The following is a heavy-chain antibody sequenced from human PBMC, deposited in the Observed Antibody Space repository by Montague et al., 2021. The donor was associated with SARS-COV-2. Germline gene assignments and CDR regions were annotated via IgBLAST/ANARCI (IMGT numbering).Heavy chain of an antibody. J-gene: IGHJ6*02. V-gene: IGHV3-74*01. Sequence: SPRLSCAASGFTFRSHWMHWVRQVPEKGLVWVSRIDNDGSSTNYVDSVKGRFTISRDNAKNTLDLQMNSLRVEDTAVYYCARGVGITIFGDLSLEGDYYYSMDVWGQGTAVTVSS. CDR2: IDNDGSST. D-gene: IGHD3-3*01. CDR1: GFTFRSHW. CDR3: ARGVGITIFGDLSLEGDYYYSMDV.